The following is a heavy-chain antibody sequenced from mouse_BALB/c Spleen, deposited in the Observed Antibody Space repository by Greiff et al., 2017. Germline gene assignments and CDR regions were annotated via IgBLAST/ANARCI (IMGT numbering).Heavy chain of an antibody. D-gene: IGHD1-1*01. Sequence: EVQGVESGGGLVQPGGSLKLSCAASGFDFSRYWMSWVRQAPGKGLEWIGEINPDSSTINYTPSLKDKFIISRDNAKNTLYLQMSKVRSEDTALYYCARYYYGSSPWFAYWGQGTLVTVSA. CDR3: ARYYYGSSPWFAY. CDR2: INPDSSTI. J-gene: IGHJ3*01. CDR1: GFDFSRYW. V-gene: IGHV4-1*02.